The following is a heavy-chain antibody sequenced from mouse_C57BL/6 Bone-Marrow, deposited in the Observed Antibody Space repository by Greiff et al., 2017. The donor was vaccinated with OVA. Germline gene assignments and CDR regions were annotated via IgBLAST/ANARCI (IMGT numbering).Heavy chain of an antibody. J-gene: IGHJ2*01. CDR3: AREDYYGPADY. Sequence: ESGPGLVKPSQSLSLTCSVTGYSITSGYYWNWIRQIPGNKLEWMGYISYDGSNNYNPSLKNRISITRDTSKNQFFLKLNSVTTEDTATYYCAREDYYGPADYWGQGTTLTVSS. D-gene: IGHD1-1*01. CDR1: GYSITSGYY. CDR2: ISYDGSN. V-gene: IGHV3-6*01.